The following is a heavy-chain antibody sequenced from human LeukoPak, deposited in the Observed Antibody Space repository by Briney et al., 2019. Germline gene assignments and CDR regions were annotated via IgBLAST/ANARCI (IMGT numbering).Heavy chain of an antibody. CDR3: ARDYTGGWNDY. Sequence: GGSLRLSCAADGFTFRKHWMSWVRHAMGKGLECVAKIKEDGSEKHYVDSVKGRFTISRDNTKNSLYLQMNSLRAEDTAVYYCARDYTGGWNDYWGQGTLVIVSS. D-gene: IGHD7-27*01. CDR2: IKEDGSEK. J-gene: IGHJ4*02. CDR1: GFTFRKHW. V-gene: IGHV3-7*01.